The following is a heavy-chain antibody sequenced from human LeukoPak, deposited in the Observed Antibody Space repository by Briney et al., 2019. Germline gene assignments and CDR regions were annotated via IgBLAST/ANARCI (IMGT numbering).Heavy chain of an antibody. D-gene: IGHD3-9*01. CDR1: GFTFSSYW. CDR3: ARDVLTGYFRPDY. CDR2: ISGDGRNI. J-gene: IGHJ4*02. V-gene: IGHV3-74*01. Sequence: GGSQRLSCVASGFTFSSYWMHWVRQDPRKGLVWVSRISGDGRNINYADSVRGRFTISRDNAKNSLYLQMNSLRAEDTAVYYCARDVLTGYFRPDYWGQGTLVTVSS.